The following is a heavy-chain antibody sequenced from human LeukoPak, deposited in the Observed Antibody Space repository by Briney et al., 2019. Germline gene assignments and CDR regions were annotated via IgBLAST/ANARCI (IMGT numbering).Heavy chain of an antibody. D-gene: IGHD4-23*01. CDR3: AKDMGRDLYGGNTWTAFDI. Sequence: GGSLRLSCAASGFTFSSYAMSWVRQAPGKGLEWVSAISGSGGSTYYADSVKGRFTISRDNSKNTLYLQMNSLRAEDTAVYYCAKDMGRDLYGGNTWTAFDIWDQGTMVTVSS. J-gene: IGHJ3*02. V-gene: IGHV3-23*01. CDR1: GFTFSSYA. CDR2: ISGSGGST.